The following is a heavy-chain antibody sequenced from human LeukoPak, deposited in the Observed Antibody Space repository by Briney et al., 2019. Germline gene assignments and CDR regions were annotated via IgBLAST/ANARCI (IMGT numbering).Heavy chain of an antibody. V-gene: IGHV3-30*18. CDR3: AKDHGYNPRGYFDY. D-gene: IGHD5-24*01. Sequence: PGRALRLSCAASGFTFSSYGMHWVRQAPGKGLEWVAVISYDGSNKYYADSVKGRFTISRDNSKNTLYLQMNRLRAEDTAVYYCAKDHGYNPRGYFDYWGQGTLVTVSS. J-gene: IGHJ4*02. CDR2: ISYDGSNK. CDR1: GFTFSSYG.